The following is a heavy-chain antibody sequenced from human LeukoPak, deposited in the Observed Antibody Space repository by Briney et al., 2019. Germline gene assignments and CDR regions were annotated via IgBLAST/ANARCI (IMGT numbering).Heavy chain of an antibody. J-gene: IGHJ4*02. D-gene: IGHD4-17*01. CDR2: ISYDGSNK. V-gene: IGHV3-30-3*01. Sequence: PGGSLRLSCAASGSTFSSYAMHWVRQAPGKGLEWVAVISYDGSNKYYADSVKGRFTISRDNSKNTLYLQMNSLRAEDTAVYYCARERSRDYGSQIDYWGQGTLVTVSS. CDR1: GSTFSSYA. CDR3: ARERSRDYGSQIDY.